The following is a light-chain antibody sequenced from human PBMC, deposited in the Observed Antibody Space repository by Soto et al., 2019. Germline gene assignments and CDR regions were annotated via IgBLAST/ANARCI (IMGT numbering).Light chain of an antibody. J-gene: IGLJ3*02. CDR3: GTWDSSLSAWV. CDR1: SSNVGNNY. V-gene: IGLV1-51*02. CDR2: ENN. Sequence: QSVLTRPPSVSAAPGQTVTISCSGSSSNVGNNYVSWYQQLPGTAPKLLIYENNKRPSGIPDRFSGSKSGTSATLGITRLQTGDEADYYCGTWDSSLSAWVFGGGTKLTVL.